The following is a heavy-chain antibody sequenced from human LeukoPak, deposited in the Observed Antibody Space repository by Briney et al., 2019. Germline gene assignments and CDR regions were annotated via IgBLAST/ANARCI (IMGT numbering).Heavy chain of an antibody. Sequence: SETLSLTCTVSGGSISSGSYYWSWIRQPAGKGLEWIGRIYTSGSTNYNPSLKSRVTISVDTSKNQFSLKLSSVTAADTAVYYCARQGILWFGESPEYYFDYWGQGTLVTVSS. CDR3: ARQGILWFGESPEYYFDY. D-gene: IGHD3-10*01. CDR2: IYTSGST. V-gene: IGHV4-61*02. J-gene: IGHJ4*02. CDR1: GGSISSGSYY.